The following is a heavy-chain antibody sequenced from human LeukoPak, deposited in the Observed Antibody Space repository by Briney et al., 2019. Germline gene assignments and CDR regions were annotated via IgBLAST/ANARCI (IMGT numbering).Heavy chain of an antibody. CDR1: GGSISSYY. D-gene: IGHD1-26*01. CDR3: ARDSPRTSGSYYVTWAPGAFDI. CDR2: IYTSGST. V-gene: IGHV4-4*07. Sequence: SETLSLTCTVSGGSISSYYWSWIRQPAGKGLEWIGRIYTSGSTNYNPSLKSRVTMSVDTSKNQFSRKLSSVTAADTAVYYCARDSPRTSGSYYVTWAPGAFDIWGQGTMVTVSS. J-gene: IGHJ3*02.